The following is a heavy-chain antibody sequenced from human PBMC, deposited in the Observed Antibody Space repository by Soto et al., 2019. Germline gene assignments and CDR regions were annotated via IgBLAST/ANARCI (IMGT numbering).Heavy chain of an antibody. CDR3: TRAGGSGWGYYFDY. CDR1: GFTFGENA. D-gene: IGHD6-19*01. J-gene: IGHJ4*01. Sequence: GGSLRLSCTASGFTFGENAMSWVRQAPGKGLEWVGFIRSKAFGGTTDYAASVKGRFTISRDDSKSIAYLQMNSLKTEDTAVYYRTRAGGSGWGYYFDYWGHGTLVTVSS. CDR2: IRSKAFGGTT. V-gene: IGHV3-49*04.